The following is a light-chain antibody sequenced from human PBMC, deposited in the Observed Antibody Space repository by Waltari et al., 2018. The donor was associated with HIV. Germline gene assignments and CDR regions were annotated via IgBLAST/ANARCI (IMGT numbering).Light chain of an antibody. CDR3: SSYGDSLRVL. J-gene: IGLJ3*02. V-gene: IGLV2-8*01. CDR2: EVT. CDR1: SSDIGAYDS. Sequence: QSALTQPPSASGSLGQSVTISCTGSSSDIGAYDSVSWFQQHPRSAPKLLLYEVTRRPSTVSDRFSGSRSGSTAFLTVAGLKPDDEATYFCSSYGDSLRVLFGGGTNVTVL.